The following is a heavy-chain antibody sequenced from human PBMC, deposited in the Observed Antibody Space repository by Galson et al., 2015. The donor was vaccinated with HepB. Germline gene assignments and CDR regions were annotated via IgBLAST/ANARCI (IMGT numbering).Heavy chain of an antibody. CDR3: AREMGTYGLAEYFQH. J-gene: IGHJ1*01. D-gene: IGHD2-8*01. CDR1: GFTFSTYW. CDR2: IKQDGSEK. V-gene: IGHV3-7*03. Sequence: SLRLSCAASGFTFSTYWMSWVRQAPGKGLEWVANIKQDGSEKYYVDSVKGRFTISRDNAKNSLYLQTNSLRAEDTAVYYCAREMGTYGLAEYFQHWGQGTLVTVSS.